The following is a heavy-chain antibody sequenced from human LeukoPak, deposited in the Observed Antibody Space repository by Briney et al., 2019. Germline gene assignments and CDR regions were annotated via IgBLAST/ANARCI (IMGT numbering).Heavy chain of an antibody. CDR1: GYTFTSTG. CDR3: TRDYLTAAGSDAFDI. J-gene: IGHJ3*02. D-gene: IGHD6-13*01. CDR2: ISPYNGNT. Sequence: ASVKVSCKASGYTFTSTGINWVRQAPGQGLEWMAWISPYNGNTKYARKSQGRVTVTTDTSTTTAYMDLRSLRSDDTAVYYCTRDYLTAAGSDAFDIWGQGTMVTVSS. V-gene: IGHV1-18*01.